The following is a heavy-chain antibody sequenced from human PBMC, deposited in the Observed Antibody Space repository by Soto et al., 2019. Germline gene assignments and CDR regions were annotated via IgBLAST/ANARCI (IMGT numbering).Heavy chain of an antibody. CDR3: ASYYGGSGSSSRVGYYYYGMDV. J-gene: IGHJ6*02. D-gene: IGHD3-10*01. CDR2: IIPIFGTA. V-gene: IGHV1-69*12. CDR1: GGTFSSYC. Sequence: QVQLVQSGAEVKKPGSSVKVSCKASGGTFSSYCISWVRQAPGQGLEWMGGIIPIFGTADYAQRFQGRVTITADESTSTAYMELSSLRSEDTAVYYCASYYGGSGSSSRVGYYYYGMDVWGQGTTVTVSS.